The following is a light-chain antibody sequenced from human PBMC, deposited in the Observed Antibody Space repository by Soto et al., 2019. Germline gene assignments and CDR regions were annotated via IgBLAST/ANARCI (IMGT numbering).Light chain of an antibody. J-gene: IGKJ1*01. CDR2: DAS. CDR3: QQYNSYPWT. V-gene: IGKV1-5*01. Sequence: DIPMTQSPSTLSASVGDRVTITCRASQSISSWLAWYQQKPGKATKLLIYDASSLESGVPSRFSGSGSGTEFTLTFSSLQPDDFATYYCQQYNSYPWTFGQGTKVEIK. CDR1: QSISSW.